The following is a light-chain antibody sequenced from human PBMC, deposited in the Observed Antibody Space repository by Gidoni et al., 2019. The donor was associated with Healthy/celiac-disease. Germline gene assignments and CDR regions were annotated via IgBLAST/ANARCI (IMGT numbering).Light chain of an antibody. Sequence: EIVLTQSPATLSLSPGEIATLSCKASQSVSSYLAWYQLKPGQAPRLLIYDASNRAPGIPARFSGSGSGTYFTLTISSLEPEDFAVYYCQQRSNWPPITFGQGTRLEIK. V-gene: IGKV3-11*01. CDR1: QSVSSY. CDR2: DAS. CDR3: QQRSNWPPIT. J-gene: IGKJ5*01.